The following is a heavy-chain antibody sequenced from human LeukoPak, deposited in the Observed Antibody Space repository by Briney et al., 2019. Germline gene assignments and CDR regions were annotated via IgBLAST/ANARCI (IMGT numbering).Heavy chain of an antibody. D-gene: IGHD2-2*01. Sequence: GASVKVSCKASGGTFSSYAISWVRQAPGQGLEWMGGIIPIFGTANYAQKFQGRVTITADESTSTAYMELSSLRSEDTAVYYCARDEGYCSSTSCYGTYWGLGTLVTVSS. CDR1: GGTFSSYA. CDR2: IIPIFGTA. J-gene: IGHJ4*02. CDR3: ARDEGYCSSTSCYGTY. V-gene: IGHV1-69*13.